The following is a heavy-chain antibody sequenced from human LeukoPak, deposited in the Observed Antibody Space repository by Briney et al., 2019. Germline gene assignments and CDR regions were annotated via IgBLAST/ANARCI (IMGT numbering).Heavy chain of an antibody. D-gene: IGHD6-6*01. CDR3: ARGGIAGRGVYDYFMDV. V-gene: IGHV3-21*01. CDR2: ISAVGSYI. CDR1: GFTFSSST. J-gene: IGHJ6*03. Sequence: PGGTLRLSCAASGFTFSSSTIHWVRQASGEGLEWVSSISAVGSYIYYAESVKGRFTISRDNVEKSAYLELSGLTGQDTAIYYCARGGIAGRGVYDYFMDVGGKGTTVTVSS.